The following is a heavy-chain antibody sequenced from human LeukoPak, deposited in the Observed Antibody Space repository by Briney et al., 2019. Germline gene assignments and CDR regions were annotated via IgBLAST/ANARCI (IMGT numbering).Heavy chain of an antibody. CDR2: ISTYNGNS. V-gene: IGHV1-18*01. CDR3: ARGIPPGDAFDI. Sequence: ASVKVSCKASGYTFTSYGITWVRQAPGQGLEWMGWISTYNGNSNYAQKLQGRVTMTTDASTSTAYMELRSLRSDDTAVYYCARGIPPGDAFDIWGQGTMVTVSS. D-gene: IGHD2-2*02. CDR1: GYTFTSYG. J-gene: IGHJ3*02.